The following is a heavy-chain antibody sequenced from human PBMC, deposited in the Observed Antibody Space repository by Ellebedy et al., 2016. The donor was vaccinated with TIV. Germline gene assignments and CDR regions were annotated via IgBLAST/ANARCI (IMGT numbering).Heavy chain of an antibody. CDR1: GLSFSTSW. Sequence: PGGSLRLSCAASGLSFSTSWMSWVRQAPGKGLEWVANINEHGSETYYMDSVKGRFTISKDNANNSLFLQMNSLRVEDTAVYYCARDRFFARDYWGQGTLVTVFS. CDR2: INEHGSET. V-gene: IGHV3-7*03. D-gene: IGHD3-3*01. CDR3: ARDRFFARDY. J-gene: IGHJ4*02.